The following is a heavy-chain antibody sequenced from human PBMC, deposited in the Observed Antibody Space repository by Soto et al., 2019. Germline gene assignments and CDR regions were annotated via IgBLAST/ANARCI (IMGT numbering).Heavy chain of an antibody. Sequence: QITLKESGPTLVKPTQPLTLTCTFSGFSLSTSGVGVGWIRQPPGKALEWLALIYWDDDKRYSPSLKSRLTITKDTSKNQVVLTMTNMDPVDTATYYCAHRHSSSWYDNWFDPWGQGTLVTVSS. CDR1: GFSLSTSGVG. J-gene: IGHJ5*02. CDR2: IYWDDDK. D-gene: IGHD6-13*01. V-gene: IGHV2-5*02. CDR3: AHRHSSSWYDNWFDP.